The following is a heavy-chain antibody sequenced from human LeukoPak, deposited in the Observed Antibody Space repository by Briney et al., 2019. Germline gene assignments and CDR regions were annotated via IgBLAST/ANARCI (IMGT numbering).Heavy chain of an antibody. CDR3: ARDRYGDYFDY. CDR2: ISGSGGST. V-gene: IGHV3-23*01. D-gene: IGHD4-17*01. Sequence: PGGSLRLSCAASGFTFSSYGMSWVRQAPGKGLEWVSAISGSGGSTYYADSVKGRFTISRDNAKNSLYLQMNSLRAEDTALYYCARDRYGDYFDYWGQGTLVTVSS. CDR1: GFTFSSYG. J-gene: IGHJ4*02.